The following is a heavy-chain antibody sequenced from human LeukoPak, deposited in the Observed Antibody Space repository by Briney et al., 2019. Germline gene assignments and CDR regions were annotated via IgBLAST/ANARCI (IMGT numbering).Heavy chain of an antibody. V-gene: IGHV3-23*01. D-gene: IGHD5-12*01. Sequence: RSGGSLRLSCAASGFTFSSYAMSWVRQAPGKGLEWVSSISNSGGRTFYTDSVKGRFTISRDNSKITLYLQMNSLRAEDTAVYYCAKSYNGYESKPGYWGQGTLVTVSS. CDR3: AKSYNGYESKPGY. CDR2: ISNSGGRT. J-gene: IGHJ4*02. CDR1: GFTFSSYA.